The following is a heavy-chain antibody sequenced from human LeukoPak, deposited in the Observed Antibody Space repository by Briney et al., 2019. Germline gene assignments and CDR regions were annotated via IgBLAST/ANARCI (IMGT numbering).Heavy chain of an antibody. CDR3: TRRRNYLSHFDY. J-gene: IGHJ4*02. Sequence: PSETLSLTCTVSGGSISSYYWSWIRQPAGKGLEWIGRIYSSGSISYNLSLKSRLSMSLDTSKNQFSLKLTSVTAADTAVYYCTRRRNYLSHFDYWGQGTLVTVSS. CDR1: GGSISSYY. D-gene: IGHD1-7*01. V-gene: IGHV4-4*07. CDR2: IYSSGSI.